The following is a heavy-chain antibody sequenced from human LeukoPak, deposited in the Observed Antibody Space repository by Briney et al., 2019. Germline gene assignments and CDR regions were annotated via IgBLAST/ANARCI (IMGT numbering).Heavy chain of an antibody. D-gene: IGHD3-10*01. CDR1: GFTFSDFT. Sequence: GGSLRLSCAASGFTFSDFTMNWVRQSPGKGPEWVSCIGVDFSYTYYADSLKGRFTISRDNAKNSLYLQMNSLRVEDTAVYYCARFDTYADSRMVHDAFDLWGQGTMVAVSS. J-gene: IGHJ3*01. CDR2: IGVDFSYT. CDR3: ARFDTYADSRMVHDAFDL. V-gene: IGHV3-21*01.